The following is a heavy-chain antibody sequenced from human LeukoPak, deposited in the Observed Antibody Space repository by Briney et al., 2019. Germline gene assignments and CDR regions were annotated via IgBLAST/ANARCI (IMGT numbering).Heavy chain of an antibody. CDR3: ARGSRAQGNAFDI. V-gene: IGHV3-74*01. D-gene: IGHD3-10*01. CDR1: GFTFSSYW. CDR2: FNSDGSST. J-gene: IGHJ3*02. Sequence: RSGGSLRLSCAASGFTFSSYWMHWVRQAPGKGLVWVSRFNSDGSSTSYADSVKGRFTISRDNAKNTLYLQMNSLRAEDTAVYYCARGSRAQGNAFDIWGQGTMVTVSS.